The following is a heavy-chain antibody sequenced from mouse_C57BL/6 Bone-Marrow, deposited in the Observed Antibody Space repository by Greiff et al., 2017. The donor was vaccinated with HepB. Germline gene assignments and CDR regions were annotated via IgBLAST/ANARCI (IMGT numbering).Heavy chain of an antibody. D-gene: IGHD1-1*01. Sequence: EVQRVESGGGLVQSGRSLRLSCATSGFTFSDFYMEWVRQAPGKGLEWIAASRNKANDYTTEYSASVKGRFIVSRDTSQSILYLQMNALRAEDTAIYYCARDADELRYYAMDYWGQGTSVTVSS. V-gene: IGHV7-1*01. CDR1: GFTFSDFY. CDR2: SRNKANDYTT. CDR3: ARDADELRYYAMDY. J-gene: IGHJ4*01.